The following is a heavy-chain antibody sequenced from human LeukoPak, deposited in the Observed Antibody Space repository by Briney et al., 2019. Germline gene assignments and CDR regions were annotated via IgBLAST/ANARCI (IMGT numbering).Heavy chain of an antibody. J-gene: IGHJ5*02. D-gene: IGHD1-26*01. V-gene: IGHV4-30-4*08. CDR3: ARTSLGGAWFDP. CDR1: GGSISSGDYY. CDR2: IYYNGST. Sequence: PSETLSLTCTVSGGSISSGDYYWSWISRPPGKGLEWIGYIYYNGSTYYNPSLKSRVTISVDTSKNQFSLKLSSVTAADTAVYYCARTSLGGAWFDPWGQGTLVTVSS.